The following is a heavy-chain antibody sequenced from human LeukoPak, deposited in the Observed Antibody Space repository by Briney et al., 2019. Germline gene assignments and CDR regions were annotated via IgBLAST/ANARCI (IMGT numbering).Heavy chain of an antibody. Sequence: PSETLSLTCTVSGGSIRSYYWSWIRQPPGKGLEWIGYMYYSGSTSYNPSLKSRVTISVDTSKNQFSLKLSSVTAADTAVYYCARVRQATVTTFYYYYMDVWGKGTTVTVSS. CDR1: GGSIRSYY. CDR3: ARVRQATVTTFYYYYMDV. CDR2: MYYSGST. V-gene: IGHV4-59*12. J-gene: IGHJ6*03. D-gene: IGHD4-17*01.